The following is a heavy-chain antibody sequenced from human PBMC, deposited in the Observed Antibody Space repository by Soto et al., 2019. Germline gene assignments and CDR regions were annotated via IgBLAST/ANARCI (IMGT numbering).Heavy chain of an antibody. D-gene: IGHD1-26*01. V-gene: IGHV4-39*02. CDR3: VSLEVGGSYVYTFDS. CDR2: IYYSGST. Sequence: SETLSLTCTVSGGSISGSSYYWGWIRQPPGKGLEWIGSIYYSGSTYYNPSLKSRVTISVDTSKNHFSLKLSSVTAAGTAVYYCVSLEVGGSYVYTFDSWGQGILVTVS. CDR1: GGSISGSSYY. J-gene: IGHJ5*01.